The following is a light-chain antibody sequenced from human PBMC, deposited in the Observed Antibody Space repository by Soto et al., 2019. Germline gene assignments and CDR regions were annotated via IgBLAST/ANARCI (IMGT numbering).Light chain of an antibody. CDR2: AAS. Sequence: DIQMTQSPSSLSASVGDRVTITCRASQGISNYLAWYQQKPGKVPKLLIYAASTLQSGVPSRFSGSGSGTDFTLTISSLQPEDVASYYCQRYDSAPRLTFGGGTKVEIK. J-gene: IGKJ4*01. V-gene: IGKV1-27*01. CDR3: QRYDSAPRLT. CDR1: QGISNY.